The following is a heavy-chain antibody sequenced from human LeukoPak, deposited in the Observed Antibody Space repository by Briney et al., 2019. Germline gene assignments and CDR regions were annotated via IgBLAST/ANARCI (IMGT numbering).Heavy chain of an antibody. CDR3: ARGYYDSSGPPGVFDY. Sequence: GGSLRLSCAASGFTFSSYAMHWVRQAPGKGLEWVAVISYDGSNKYYADSVKGRFTISRDNSKNTLYLQMNSLRAEDTAVYYCARGYYDSSGPPGVFDYWGQGTLVTVSS. CDR2: ISYDGSNK. CDR1: GFTFSSYA. J-gene: IGHJ4*02. D-gene: IGHD3-22*01. V-gene: IGHV3-30-3*01.